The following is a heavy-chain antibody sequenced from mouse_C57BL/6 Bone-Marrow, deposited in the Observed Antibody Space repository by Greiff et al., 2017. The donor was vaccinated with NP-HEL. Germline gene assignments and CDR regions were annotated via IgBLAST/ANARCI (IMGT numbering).Heavy chain of an antibody. CDR3: ARDKMYYDGSSFAY. Sequence: QVQLQQPGAELVKPGASVKMSCKASGYTFTSYWITWVKQRPGQGLEWIGDIYPGSGSTNYHEKFKSKATLTVDTSTSTAYMQLSSLTSEDSAVYYCARDKMYYDGSSFAYWGQGTLVTVSA. V-gene: IGHV1-55*01. CDR2: IYPGSGST. D-gene: IGHD1-1*01. CDR1: GYTFTSYW. J-gene: IGHJ3*01.